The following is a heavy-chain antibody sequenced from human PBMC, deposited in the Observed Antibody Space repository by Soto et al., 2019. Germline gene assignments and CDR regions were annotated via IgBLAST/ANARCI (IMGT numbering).Heavy chain of an antibody. CDR1: GYSFTSYW. CDR2: IYPGDSDT. D-gene: IGHD3-22*01. J-gene: IGHJ6*02. Sequence: EVQLVQSGAEVKKPGESLKISCKGSGYSFTSYWIGWVRQMPGKGLEWMGIIYPGDSDTRYSPSFQGQVTISADKSISTAYLQWSSLKASDTAMYYCARHKREKDSSGYYSYYYYYGMDVWGQGTTVTVSS. V-gene: IGHV5-51*01. CDR3: ARHKREKDSSGYYSYYYYYGMDV.